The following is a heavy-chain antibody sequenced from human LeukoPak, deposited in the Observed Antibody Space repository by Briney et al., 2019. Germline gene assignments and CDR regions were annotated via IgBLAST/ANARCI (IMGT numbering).Heavy chain of an antibody. D-gene: IGHD3-9*01. CDR2: IYYSGST. CDR3: ARGGYYDILTAFDY. V-gene: IGHV4-39*07. J-gene: IGHJ4*02. Sequence: PSETLSLTCTVSGGSISSYYWGWIRQPPGKGLEWIGSIYYSGSTYYNPSLKSRVTISVDTSKNQFSLKLSSVTAADTAVYYCARGGYYDILTAFDYWGQGTLVTVSS. CDR1: GGSISSYY.